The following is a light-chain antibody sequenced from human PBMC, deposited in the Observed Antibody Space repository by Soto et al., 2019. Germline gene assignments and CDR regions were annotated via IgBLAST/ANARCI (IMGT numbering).Light chain of an antibody. CDR2: AAS. CDR3: QQSYSTPYT. CDR1: QSISSY. J-gene: IGKJ2*01. V-gene: IGKV1-39*01. Sequence: DIQRTESPSSMSAPVGDRVTITCRASQSISSYLNWYQQKPGKAPKLLIYAASSLQSGVPSRFSGSGSGTEVTLTISSLQTEEVATYYCQQSYSTPYTFGQGTKVDI.